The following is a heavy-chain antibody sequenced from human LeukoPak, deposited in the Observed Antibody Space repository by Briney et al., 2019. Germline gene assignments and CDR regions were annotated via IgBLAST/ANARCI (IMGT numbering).Heavy chain of an antibody. CDR2: IYYSGST. CDR1: GGSISSYY. J-gene: IGHJ4*02. Sequence: SETLSLTCTVSGGSISSYYWSWIRQPPGKGLEWIGYIYYSGSTNYNPSLKSRVTISVDTSKNQFSLKLSSVTAADTAVYYCARLPLRSHFDYWGQGTLITVSS. V-gene: IGHV4-59*08. CDR3: ARLPLRSHFDY.